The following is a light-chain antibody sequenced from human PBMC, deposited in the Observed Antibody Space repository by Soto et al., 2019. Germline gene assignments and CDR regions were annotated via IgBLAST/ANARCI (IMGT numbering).Light chain of an antibody. CDR1: QSVSSSY. Sequence: EIVLTQSPGTLSLSPGERATLSCRASQSVSSSYLAWYQQKPGQAPRLLIYGASSRATGIAARFSGSGSGTDFTLTISRLEPEDFAVYYCQQDGSSRWTFGQGTKVDIK. V-gene: IGKV3-20*01. J-gene: IGKJ1*01. CDR3: QQDGSSRWT. CDR2: GAS.